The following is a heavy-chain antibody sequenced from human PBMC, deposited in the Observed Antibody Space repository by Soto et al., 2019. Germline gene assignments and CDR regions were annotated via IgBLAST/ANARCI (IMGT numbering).Heavy chain of an antibody. V-gene: IGHV4-59*01. CDR3: ATTGWLVGLRFPWYFDV. D-gene: IGHD2-15*01. Sequence: QVQLQESGPGLVKPSETLSLTCTVSGGSIRGYYWSWIRQPPGKGLEFLGYIYYSGSTNYNPSLKSRVTISVDTSKNQFSLKLSSVTAADTAVYYCATTGWLVGLRFPWYFDVWGRGTLVTVSS. CDR2: IYYSGST. J-gene: IGHJ2*01. CDR1: GGSIRGYY.